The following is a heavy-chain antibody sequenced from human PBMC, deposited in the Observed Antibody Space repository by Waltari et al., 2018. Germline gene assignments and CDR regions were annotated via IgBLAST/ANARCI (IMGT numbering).Heavy chain of an antibody. CDR1: GGSISSSSYY. CDR3: ARHRIAVADFDY. J-gene: IGHJ4*02. CDR2: IYYSGST. V-gene: IGHV4-39*01. Sequence: QLQLQESGPGLVKPSETLSLTCTVSGGSISSSSYYWGWIRQPPGKGLEWIGSIYYSGSTYYNQSLKSRVTISVDTSKNQFSLKLSSVTAADTAVYYCARHRIAVADFDYWGQGTLVTVSS. D-gene: IGHD6-19*01.